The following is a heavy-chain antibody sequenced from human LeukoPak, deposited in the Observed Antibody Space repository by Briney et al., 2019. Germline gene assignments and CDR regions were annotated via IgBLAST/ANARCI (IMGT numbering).Heavy chain of an antibody. D-gene: IGHD3-10*01. V-gene: IGHV4-59*01. J-gene: IGHJ4*02. CDR3: ARIYGSGSFDY. CDR2: IYYSGTT. CDR1: GGSFSGYY. Sequence: PSETLSLTCAVYGGSFSGYYWSWIRQPPGKGLEWVGFIYYSGTTNYNPSLKSRVIISVDTSRNQFSLKLSSVTAADTAVYYCARIYGSGSFDYWGQGTLVTVSS.